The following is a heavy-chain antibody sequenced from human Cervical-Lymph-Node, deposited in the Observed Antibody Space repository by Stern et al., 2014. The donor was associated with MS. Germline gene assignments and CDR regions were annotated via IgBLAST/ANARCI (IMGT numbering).Heavy chain of an antibody. CDR3: VRALGSSSFRYWFDP. CDR2: IYHAGTT. J-gene: IGHJ5*02. D-gene: IGHD6-13*01. CDR1: GDSISSSNW. Sequence: QLQLQESGPGLVKPSGTLSLTCAVSGDSISSSNWWSWVRQSPGKGLEWVGDIYHAGTTNYNSTLKSRLTISADNSKNQFSLSLTSETAADTAVYYCVRALGSSSFRYWFDPWGQGTLVIVSS. V-gene: IGHV4-4*02.